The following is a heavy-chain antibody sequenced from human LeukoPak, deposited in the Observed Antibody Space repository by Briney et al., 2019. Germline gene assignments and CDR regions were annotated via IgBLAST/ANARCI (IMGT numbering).Heavy chain of an antibody. CDR1: GGSISSSNW. V-gene: IGHV4-4*02. D-gene: IGHD5-12*01. Sequence: PSETLSLTCAVSGGSISSSNWWSWVRQPPGKGLEWIGEIYHSGSTNYNPSLKSRVTISVDKSKNQFSLKLSSVTAADTAVYYCARVVVATMGVGYYYYMDVWGKGTTVTISS. CDR3: ARVVVATMGVGYYYYMDV. J-gene: IGHJ6*03. CDR2: IYHSGST.